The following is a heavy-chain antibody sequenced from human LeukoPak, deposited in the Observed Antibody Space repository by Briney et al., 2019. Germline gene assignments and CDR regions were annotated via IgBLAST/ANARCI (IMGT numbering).Heavy chain of an antibody. CDR1: GFTFSDYY. CDR3: AKSSSGWYGGFDY. J-gene: IGHJ4*02. V-gene: IGHV3-30*18. CDR2: LSYDGSEK. Sequence: PGGSLRLSCAASGFTFSDYYMSWIRQAPGKGLEWVAVLSYDGSEKYYADSVKGRCTISRDNSKNTLYLQMNSLRAEDTAVYYCAKSSSGWYGGFDYWGQGTLVTVSS. D-gene: IGHD6-19*01.